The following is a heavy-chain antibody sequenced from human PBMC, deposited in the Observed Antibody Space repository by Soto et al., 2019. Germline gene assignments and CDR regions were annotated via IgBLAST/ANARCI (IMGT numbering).Heavy chain of an antibody. CDR2: IYYDGST. J-gene: IGHJ5*01. Sequence: PSETLSLTSTVSGDSIRSINNYWGWIRQPPGKGLEWIGNIYYDGSTFYNPSLKSRVAMSIDTSKNQFSLNLTSVTATDTAVYYCGTVVIPGTRHTVFDSRGQG. V-gene: IGHV4-39*01. CDR1: GDSIRSINNY. D-gene: IGHD4-4*01. CDR3: GTVVIPGTRHTVFDS.